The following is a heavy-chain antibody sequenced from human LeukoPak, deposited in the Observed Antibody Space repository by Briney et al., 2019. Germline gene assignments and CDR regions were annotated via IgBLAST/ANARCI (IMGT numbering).Heavy chain of an antibody. V-gene: IGHV3-73*01. D-gene: IGHD3-10*01. J-gene: IGHJ4*02. CDR1: GFTFYDST. CDR3: LRYEEPSGSFGDS. CDR2: IKSKLFNSET. Sequence: PGGSLRLSCAASGFTFYDSTIHWVRQVPGKGLEWVARIKSKLFNSETAYVESVKGRFTIYRDDSKNTVFLEMNNLKIDDTALYYCLRYEEPSGSFGDSWGQGALVTVSS.